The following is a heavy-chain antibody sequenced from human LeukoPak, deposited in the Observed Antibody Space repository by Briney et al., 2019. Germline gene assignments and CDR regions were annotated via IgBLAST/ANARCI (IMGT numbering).Heavy chain of an antibody. D-gene: IGHD5-24*01. J-gene: IGHJ6*03. CDR2: INEVGSEI. CDR3: ARGETMDV. Sequence: GALRLSCVALAFSFETYWMSWVRQAPGKGPEWEANINEVGSEIHYVGSVGGRFTISRDKADNSLHLQMNSLRPEDMAVYYCARGETMDVWGKGTTVTVSS. CDR1: AFSFETYW. V-gene: IGHV3-7*01.